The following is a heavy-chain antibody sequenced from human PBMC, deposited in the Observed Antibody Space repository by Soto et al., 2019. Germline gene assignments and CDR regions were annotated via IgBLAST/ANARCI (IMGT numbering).Heavy chain of an antibody. J-gene: IGHJ6*03. V-gene: IGHV3-23*01. CDR3: AKFSGDYGDFKNYYYYYMDV. D-gene: IGHD4-17*01. Sequence: SGGSLRLSCAASGFTFSSYAVSWVRQAPGKGLEWVSAISGSGGSTYYADSVKGRFTISRDNSKNTLYLQMNSLRAEDTAVYYCAKFSGDYGDFKNYYYYYMDVWGKGTTVTVSS. CDR1: GFTFSSYA. CDR2: ISGSGGST.